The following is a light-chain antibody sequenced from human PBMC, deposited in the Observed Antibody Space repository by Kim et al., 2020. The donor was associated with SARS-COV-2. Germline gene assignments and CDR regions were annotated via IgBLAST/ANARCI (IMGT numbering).Light chain of an antibody. CDR1: QSVRRW. CDR2: DGY. J-gene: IGKJ1*01. Sequence: DIQLTQSTSTLSASVGDRVTITCRASQSVRRWLAWYQQKPGKVPKLLIYDGYTLKSGVPSRFSGSGSGTEFTLTIASLQPDDFATYYCQQYTLYSTFGQGTKVDIK. V-gene: IGKV1-5*01. CDR3: QQYTLYST.